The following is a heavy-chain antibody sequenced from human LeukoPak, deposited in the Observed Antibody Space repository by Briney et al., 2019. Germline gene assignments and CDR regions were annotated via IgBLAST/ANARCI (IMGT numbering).Heavy chain of an antibody. V-gene: IGHV3-30*03. J-gene: IGHJ6*02. CDR3: ARDGVVVVPAATYYYYYGMDV. CDR2: ISYDGSNK. Sequence: PGGSLRLSCAASGFTFSSYGMHWVRQAPGKGLEWVAVISYDGSNKYYADSVKGRFTISRDNSKNTLYLQMNSLRAEDTAVYYCARDGVVVVPAATYYYYYGMDVWGQGTTVTVSS. CDR1: GFTFSSYG. D-gene: IGHD2-2*01.